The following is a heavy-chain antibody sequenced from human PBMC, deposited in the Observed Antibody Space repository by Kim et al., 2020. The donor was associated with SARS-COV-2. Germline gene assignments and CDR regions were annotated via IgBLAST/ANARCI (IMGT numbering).Heavy chain of an antibody. D-gene: IGHD5-18*01. CDR1: GGSISSVSYY. V-gene: IGHV4-61*09. Sequence: SETLSLTCTVSGGSISSVSYYWSWLRQPAGQGLEWIGHIYPSGSTNYSPSLKSRVTISLDTSNNQFSLKLSAVTAADTAVYYCARSTGYSYDYWGQGTLVTVSS. CDR3: ARSTGYSYDY. J-gene: IGHJ4*02. CDR2: IYPSGST.